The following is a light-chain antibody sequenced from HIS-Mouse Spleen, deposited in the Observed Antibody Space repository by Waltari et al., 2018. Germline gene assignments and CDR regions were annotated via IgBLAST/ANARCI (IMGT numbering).Light chain of an antibody. Sequence: QSALTQPASVSGSPGQSITLSLPGTTLDVGGYNYVPWYQQPPGKAPKLIIYDVSKRPSGVSNRFSGSKSSNTAPLTISGLQAEDEADYYCSSYTSSSTWVFGGGTKLTVL. CDR1: TLDVGGYNY. CDR2: DVS. J-gene: IGLJ3*02. CDR3: SSYTSSSTWV. V-gene: IGLV2-14*01.